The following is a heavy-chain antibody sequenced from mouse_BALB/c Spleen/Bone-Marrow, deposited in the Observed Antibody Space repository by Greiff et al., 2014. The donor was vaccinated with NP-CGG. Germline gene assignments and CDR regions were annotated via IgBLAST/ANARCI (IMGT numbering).Heavy chain of an antibody. CDR1: GYTFTEYT. J-gene: IGHJ4*01. CDR3: ARRIPYGYAMDY. CDR2: INPNNGGT. D-gene: IGHD2-2*01. Sequence: EVQLQQSGSELVKPGASVKISCKTSGYTFTEYTMHWVKQSHGKSLEWIGTINPNNGGTSYNQKFKGKATLTVGKSSSTAYMELRSLTSEGSAVYYCARRIPYGYAMDYWGQGTSVTVSS. V-gene: IGHV1-22*01.